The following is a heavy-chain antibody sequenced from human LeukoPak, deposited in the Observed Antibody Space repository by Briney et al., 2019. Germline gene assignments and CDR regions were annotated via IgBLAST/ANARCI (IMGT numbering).Heavy chain of an antibody. V-gene: IGHV1-8*01. D-gene: IGHD1-26*01. Sequence: ASVKVSCKASGYTFTSYDINRVRQATGQGLEWMGWMNPNSGNTGYAQKFQGRVTMTRNTSISTAYMELSSLRSEDRAVYYCARGYYTGNWFDPWGQGTLVTVSS. CDR2: MNPNSGNT. CDR3: ARGYYTGNWFDP. CDR1: GYTFTSYD. J-gene: IGHJ5*02.